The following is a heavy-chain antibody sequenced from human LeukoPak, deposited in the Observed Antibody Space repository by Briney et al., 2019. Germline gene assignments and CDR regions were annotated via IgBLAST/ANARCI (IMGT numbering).Heavy chain of an antibody. Sequence: SETLSLTCAVSGGSISSGGYYWSWIRQPQGKGLKWIGYIYYSGSTYYNPSLKSRVTISVDTSKNQFSLKLSSVTAADTAVYYCARRPYDSSGYNCFDPWGQGTLVTVSS. J-gene: IGHJ5*02. CDR1: GGSISSGGYY. CDR3: ARRPYDSSGYNCFDP. V-gene: IGHV4-30-4*07. D-gene: IGHD3-22*01. CDR2: IYYSGST.